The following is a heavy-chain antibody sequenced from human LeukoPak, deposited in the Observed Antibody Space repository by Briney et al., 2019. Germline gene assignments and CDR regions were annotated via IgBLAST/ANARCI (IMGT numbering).Heavy chain of an antibody. D-gene: IGHD1-26*01. V-gene: IGHV3-23*01. Sequence: GGSLRLSCAASGFTFSSYAMSWVRQAPGKGLEWVSAISGSGGSTYYADSVKGRFTISRDNSENTLYLQMNSLRAEDTAVYYCAKDPRIVGATRFDYWGQGTLVTVSS. J-gene: IGHJ4*02. CDR2: ISGSGGST. CDR1: GFTFSSYA. CDR3: AKDPRIVGATRFDY.